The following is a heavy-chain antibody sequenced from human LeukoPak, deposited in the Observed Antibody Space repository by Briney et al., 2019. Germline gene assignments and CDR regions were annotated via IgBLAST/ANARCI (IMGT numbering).Heavy chain of an antibody. CDR1: GGSISSSTYY. CDR3: ARRGNALRP. D-gene: IGHD1-1*01. CDR2: INHSGST. J-gene: IGHJ5*02. V-gene: IGHV4-39*07. Sequence: PSETLSLTCTVSGGSISSSTYYWGWIRQPPGKGLEWIGEINHSGSTNYNPSLKSRVTISVDTSKNQFSLKLSSVTAADTAVYYCARRGNALRPWGQGTLVTVSS.